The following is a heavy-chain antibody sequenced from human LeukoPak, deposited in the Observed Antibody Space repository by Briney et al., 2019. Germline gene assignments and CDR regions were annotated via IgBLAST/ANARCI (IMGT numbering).Heavy chain of an antibody. D-gene: IGHD2-2*01. Sequence: GGSLRLSCAASGFTFSSYAMSWVRQAPGKGLEWVSAISGSGGSTYYADSEKGRFTISRDNSKNTLYLQMNSLRAEDTAVYYCANHLACGSTSCPPFDYWGQGTLVTVSS. CDR2: ISGSGGST. CDR1: GFTFSSYA. J-gene: IGHJ4*02. V-gene: IGHV3-23*01. CDR3: ANHLACGSTSCPPFDY.